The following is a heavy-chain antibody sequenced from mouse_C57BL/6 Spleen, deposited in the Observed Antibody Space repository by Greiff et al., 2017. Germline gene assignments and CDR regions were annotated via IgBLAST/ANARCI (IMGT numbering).Heavy chain of an antibody. CDR3: AYNGNFYYYAMDY. D-gene: IGHD2-1*01. J-gene: IGHJ4*01. CDR1: GYTFPSYW. V-gene: IGHV1-55*01. Sequence: VKLQQPWAELLKPGASGKMFRQASGYTFPSYWVTRGEPRPGQGLEWIGDIYPGSGSTNYNEKFKSKATLTVDTSSSTAYMQLSSLTSEDSAVYYCAYNGNFYYYAMDYWGQGTSVTVSS. CDR2: IYPGSGST.